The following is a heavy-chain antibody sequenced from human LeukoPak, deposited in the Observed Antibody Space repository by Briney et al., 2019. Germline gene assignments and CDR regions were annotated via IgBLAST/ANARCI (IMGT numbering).Heavy chain of an antibody. CDR2: IIPILGIA. Sequence: ASVKVSCKASGGTFSSYAISWVRQAPGQGLEWMGRIIPILGIANYAQKFQGRVTITADKSTSTAYMELSSLRSEDTAVYCCAGGGNVLQYVGAFDIWGQGTMVTVSS. D-gene: IGHD3-9*01. V-gene: IGHV1-69*04. J-gene: IGHJ3*02. CDR1: GGTFSSYA. CDR3: AGGGNVLQYVGAFDI.